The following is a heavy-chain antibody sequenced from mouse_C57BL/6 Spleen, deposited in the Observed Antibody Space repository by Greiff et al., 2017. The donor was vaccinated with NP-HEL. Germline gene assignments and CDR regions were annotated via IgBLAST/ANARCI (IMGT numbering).Heavy chain of an antibody. D-gene: IGHD1-1*01. CDR1: GYAFTNYL. CDR2: INPGSGGT. J-gene: IGHJ1*03. CDR3: ARSYYGSSIYWYLDV. V-gene: IGHV1-54*01. Sequence: VKLMESGAELVRPGTSVKVSCKASGYAFTNYLIEWVKQRPGQGLEWIGVINPGSGGTNYNEKFKGKATLTADKSSSTAYMQLSSLTSEDSAVYFCARSYYGSSIYWYLDVWGTGTTVTVSS.